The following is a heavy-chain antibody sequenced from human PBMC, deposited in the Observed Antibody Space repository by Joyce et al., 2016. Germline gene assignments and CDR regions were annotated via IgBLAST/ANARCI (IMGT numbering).Heavy chain of an antibody. V-gene: IGHV1-69*01. CDR1: GGSFSHYA. D-gene: IGHD6-19*01. J-gene: IGHJ4*02. CDR2: IVPIFGTA. Sequence: VQLVQSGAEVKRLGSSVRVSCKASGGSFSHYAISWVRQAPGQGLECMGGIVPIFGTANYAPKFQGRLTITADESTSTAYMELSSLTFEDTAVYFCARDLETVAGTFDSWGEGTLVTVSS. CDR3: ARDLETVAGTFDS.